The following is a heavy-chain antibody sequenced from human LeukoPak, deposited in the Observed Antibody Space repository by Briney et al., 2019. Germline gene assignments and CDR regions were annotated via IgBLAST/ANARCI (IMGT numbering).Heavy chain of an antibody. CDR2: ISWNGGSI. V-gene: IGHV3-9*02. Sequence: GGSLRLSCEASGFTSDDYVMHWVRQAPGKGLEWVSGISWNGGSIDYADSVRGRFTISRDNAKNSLYLQMNSLRPEDTALYYCAKGGIAVAGYGMDVWGQGTTVTVSS. J-gene: IGHJ6*02. CDR3: AKGGIAVAGYGMDV. D-gene: IGHD6-19*01. CDR1: GFTSDDYV.